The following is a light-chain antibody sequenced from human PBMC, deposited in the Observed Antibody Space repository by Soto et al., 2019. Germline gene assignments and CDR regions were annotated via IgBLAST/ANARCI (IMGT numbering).Light chain of an antibody. CDR2: AAS. Sequence: DIQVTQSPSSLSASVGDRVTITCRASQGIDNYLAWIQQRPGQAPRSLIYAASNLHGGVPSKFSASGSGTDFTLTSSSLQPEDCATYYCQQYRTYPFTFGPGNKV. J-gene: IGKJ3*01. CDR3: QQYRTYPFT. CDR1: QGIDNY. V-gene: IGKV1-16*02.